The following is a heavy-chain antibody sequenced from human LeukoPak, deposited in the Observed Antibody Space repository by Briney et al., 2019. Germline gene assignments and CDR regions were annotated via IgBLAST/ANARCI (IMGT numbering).Heavy chain of an antibody. J-gene: IGHJ4*02. CDR2: IYSGGST. V-gene: IGHV3-53*01. CDR3: ARDGTLGEVLDY. Sequence: GGSLRLSCAASGFTLSSYAMSWVRQAPGKGLEWVSVIYSGGSTYYADSVKGRFTISRDNSKNTLYLQMSSLRAEDTAVYYCARDGTLGEVLDYWGQGTLVTVSS. CDR1: GFTLSSYA. D-gene: IGHD3-16*01.